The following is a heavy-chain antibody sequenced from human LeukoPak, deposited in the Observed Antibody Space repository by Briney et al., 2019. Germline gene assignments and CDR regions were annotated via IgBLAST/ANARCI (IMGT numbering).Heavy chain of an antibody. D-gene: IGHD3-22*01. Sequence: PGGSLRLSCAASGFTFSSYGMHWVRQAPGKGLEWVAFIRYDGSNKYYADSVKGRFTISRDNSKNTLYLQMNGLRAEDTAVYYCAKDAYYYDSSGTRGWFDPWGQGTLVTVSS. CDR2: IRYDGSNK. CDR3: AKDAYYYDSSGTRGWFDP. J-gene: IGHJ5*02. V-gene: IGHV3-30*02. CDR1: GFTFSSYG.